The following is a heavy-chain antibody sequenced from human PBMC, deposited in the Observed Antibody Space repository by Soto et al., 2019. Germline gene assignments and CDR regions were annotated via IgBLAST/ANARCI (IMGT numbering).Heavy chain of an antibody. V-gene: IGHV1-69*13. CDR1: GGTFSSYA. CDR3: ARVRARYSGSYYVLGTLDY. Sequence: CSVKVSCKASGGTFSSYAISWLRHAPGQGIEWMGGIIPIFGTATYAQKFQGRVTITADESTSTAYMELSSLRSEDTAVYYCARVRARYSGSYYVLGTLDYWGQGTLVTVSS. J-gene: IGHJ4*02. CDR2: IIPIFGTA. D-gene: IGHD1-26*01.